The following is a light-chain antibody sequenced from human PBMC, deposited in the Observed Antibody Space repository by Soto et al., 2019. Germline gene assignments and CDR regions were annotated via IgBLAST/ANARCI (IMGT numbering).Light chain of an antibody. Sequence: EIVMTQSPATLSVSPGESATLSCRASQSVRTNVAWYQQKPGQAPRLLIHGASTRPTGISARFSGSGSGTHFALSINSLQSEDPAVYYCQRCDDWPYTFTQGTNVDIK. CDR2: GAS. CDR3: QRCDDWPYT. J-gene: IGKJ2*01. V-gene: IGKV3-15*01. CDR1: QSVRTN.